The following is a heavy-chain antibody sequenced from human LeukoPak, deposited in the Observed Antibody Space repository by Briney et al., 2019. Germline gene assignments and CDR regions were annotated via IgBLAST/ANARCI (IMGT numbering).Heavy chain of an antibody. J-gene: IGHJ4*02. CDR1: GFTFSSQD. CDR2: ISPSGDNT. D-gene: IGHD2/OR15-2a*01. CDR3: AKTIRIPGD. Sequence: GGSLRLSCAASGFTFSSQDMTRVRQAPGKGLEWVSGISPSGDNTYYADSVKGRFTISRDNPKNTLHLQMRSLRVEDTAVYYCAKTIRIPGDWGQGTLVTVSS. V-gene: IGHV3-23*01.